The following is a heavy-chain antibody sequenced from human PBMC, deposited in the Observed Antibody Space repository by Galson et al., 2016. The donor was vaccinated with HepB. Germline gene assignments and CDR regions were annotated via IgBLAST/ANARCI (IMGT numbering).Heavy chain of an antibody. D-gene: IGHD5-12*01. CDR2: IRSKTNTYAT. CDR1: GFTFSGSA. V-gene: IGHV3-73*01. J-gene: IGHJ4*02. CDR3: MSYRDDYLRGGD. Sequence: SLRLSCAVSGFTFSGSAIHWVRQASVKGLEWVGRIRSKTNTYATAYGESVKGRFTISRDDSRNTAYLQMNSLKTEDTAGDYCMSYRDDYLRGGDWGQGTLVTVSS.